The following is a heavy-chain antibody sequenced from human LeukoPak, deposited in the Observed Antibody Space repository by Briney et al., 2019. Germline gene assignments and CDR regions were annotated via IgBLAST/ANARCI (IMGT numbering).Heavy chain of an antibody. CDR3: AKYLSAKGPPYALEV. V-gene: IGHV3-23*01. CDR1: EFTFRSYA. J-gene: IGHJ6*02. Sequence: SGGSLRLSCAASEFTFRSYAIQWVRQAPGKGLEWVSGISGSGDSTYYADSVKCRFTISRDNSKNTLYLQMNSLRAEDTAVYYCAKYLSAKGPPYALEVWGQGTTVTVSS. CDR2: ISGSGDST.